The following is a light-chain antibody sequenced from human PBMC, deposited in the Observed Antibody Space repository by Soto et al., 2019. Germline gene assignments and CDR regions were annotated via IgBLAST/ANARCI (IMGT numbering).Light chain of an antibody. CDR1: QNVSTY. V-gene: IGKV3-11*01. CDR2: DAS. CDR3: QQRTNWLS. J-gene: IGKJ3*01. Sequence: EIVLTQSPATLSLSPGERVTLSRRASQNVSTYLAWYQQKPGQAPRLLIYDASDRATGIPARFSGSGSGTNFTLPIGSTVPEVLAVYYWQQRTNWLSFGPGTNVDFK.